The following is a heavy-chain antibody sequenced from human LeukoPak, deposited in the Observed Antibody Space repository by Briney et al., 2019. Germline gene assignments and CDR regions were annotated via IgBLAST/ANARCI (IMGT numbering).Heavy chain of an antibody. D-gene: IGHD3-22*01. Sequence: GGSLRLSCAASGFTFSSYGMHWVRQAPGKGLEWVAFIRYDGSNKYYADSVKGRFTISRDNSKNTLYLQMNSLRAEDTAVYYCPIGPYDSSGYYPLYFDYWGQGTLVTVSS. J-gene: IGHJ4*02. V-gene: IGHV3-30*02. CDR1: GFTFSSYG. CDR3: PIGPYDSSGYYPLYFDY. CDR2: IRYDGSNK.